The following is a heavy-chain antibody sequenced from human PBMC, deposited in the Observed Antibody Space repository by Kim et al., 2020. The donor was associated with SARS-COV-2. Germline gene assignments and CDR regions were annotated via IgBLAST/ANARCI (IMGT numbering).Heavy chain of an antibody. CDR3: ARGHYYDSSGYYPRDAFDI. D-gene: IGHD3-22*01. CDR2: IYTSGST. CDR1: GGSISSYY. V-gene: IGHV4-4*07. J-gene: IGHJ3*02. Sequence: SETLSLTCTVSGGSISSYYWSWIRQPAGKGLEWIGRIYTSGSTNYNPSLKSRVTMSVDTSKNQFSLKLSSVTAADTAGYYCARGHYYDSSGYYPRDAFDIWGQGTMVTVSS.